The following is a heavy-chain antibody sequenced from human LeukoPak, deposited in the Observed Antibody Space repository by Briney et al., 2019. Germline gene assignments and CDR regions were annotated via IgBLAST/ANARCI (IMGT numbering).Heavy chain of an antibody. CDR2: FYYNGDT. J-gene: IGHJ4*02. Sequence: PSETLSLTCSVSGASISSHSWSWIRQPPGKGLEWIGYFYYNGDTSYNPSLKSRVIMTVDKSKNQFSLQLRSLSAADTAVYFCARGSDWYLPWSQGTLVTVSS. CDR1: GASISSHS. D-gene: IGHD6-19*01. V-gene: IGHV4-59*11. CDR3: ARGSDWYLP.